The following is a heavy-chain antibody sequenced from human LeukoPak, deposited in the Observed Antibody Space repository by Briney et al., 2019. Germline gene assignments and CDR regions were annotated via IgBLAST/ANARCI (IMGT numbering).Heavy chain of an antibody. D-gene: IGHD6-19*01. V-gene: IGHV3-33*01. J-gene: IGHJ4*02. CDR2: IWYDGSNK. Sequence: PGGSLRLSCAASGFTFCSYGMHWVRQAPGKGLEWGAVIWYDGSNKYCADSVKGRFTISRDNSKNTLYLQMNSLRAEDTAVYYCARDGSSGWYWVDYWGQGTLVTVSS. CDR1: GFTFCSYG. CDR3: ARDGSSGWYWVDY.